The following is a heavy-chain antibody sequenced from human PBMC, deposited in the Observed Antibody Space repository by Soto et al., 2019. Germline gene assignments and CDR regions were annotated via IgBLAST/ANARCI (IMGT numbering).Heavy chain of an antibody. CDR3: ARVKPQRLGTGYAPPEL. Sequence: QVQLVQSGAEVKKPGASVKVSCKASGYTFTSYGISWVRQAPGQGLEWMGWISAYNGNTNYAQKLQGRVTMTTDTSTSTAYMELRRLRSDDTAVYYCARVKPQRLGTGYAPPELWGRGTLVTVSS. V-gene: IGHV1-18*01. J-gene: IGHJ2*01. CDR2: ISAYNGNT. D-gene: IGHD3-9*01. CDR1: GYTFTSYG.